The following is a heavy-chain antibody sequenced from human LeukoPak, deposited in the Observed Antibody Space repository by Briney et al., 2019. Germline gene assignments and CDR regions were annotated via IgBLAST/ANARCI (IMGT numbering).Heavy chain of an antibody. CDR2: VRRSGST. D-gene: IGHD3-10*01. V-gene: IGHV4-34*01. J-gene: IGHJ4*02. CDR1: GESITAYY. CDR3: AGATATGTGRAFHY. Sequence: SETLSLTCAVYGESITAYYWTWIRQPPGKRLEWIGEVRRSGSTNYNPSLKSRVTMSVDMSKNQFSLKLNSVTAADTAVYYCAGATATGTGRAFHYWAQGNLVPVSS.